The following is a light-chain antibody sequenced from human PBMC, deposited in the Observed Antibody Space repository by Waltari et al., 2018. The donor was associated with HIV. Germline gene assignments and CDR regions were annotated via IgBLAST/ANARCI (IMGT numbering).Light chain of an antibody. CDR3: GAWDSSLNPGVV. Sequence: QSVLTQPPSVSAAPGQQVTIPCSGGSSNIGATSLSWYQQLPGTAPKPLIFDNNKRPSGIPDRFSGSKSGTSATLGITGLQTGDEADYYFGAWDSSLNPGVVFGGGTKLTVL. CDR2: DNN. CDR1: SSNIGATS. J-gene: IGLJ2*01. V-gene: IGLV1-51*01.